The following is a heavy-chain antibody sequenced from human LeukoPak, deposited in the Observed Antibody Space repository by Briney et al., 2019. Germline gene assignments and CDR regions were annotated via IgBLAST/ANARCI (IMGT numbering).Heavy chain of an antibody. CDR2: INAGNGNT. D-gene: IGHD5-12*01. V-gene: IGHV1-3*01. J-gene: IGHJ4*02. CDR3: ASDHGELWLRSAFDY. Sequence: ASVKVSSKASGYTFTTYAIHWVRQAPGQRLEWMGWINAGNGNTKYSQKFQGRVTITRDTSASTAYMELSSLRSEDTAVYYCASDHGELWLRSAFDYWGQGTLVTVSS. CDR1: GYTFTTYA.